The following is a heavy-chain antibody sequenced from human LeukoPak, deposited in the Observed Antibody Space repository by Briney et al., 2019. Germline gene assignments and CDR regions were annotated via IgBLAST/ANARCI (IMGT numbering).Heavy chain of an antibody. D-gene: IGHD4-11*01. CDR1: GYSISSGYY. Sequence: SETLSLTCAVSGYSISSGYYWGWLRQPPGKGLEWIGTIYRSGSAYYNPSLKSRVTISVDTSKNQFSLKMNSVTAADTAVYYCARNDFSSPPEMDVWGKGTTVTVSS. CDR3: ARNDFSSPPEMDV. CDR2: IYRSGSA. V-gene: IGHV4-38-2*01. J-gene: IGHJ6*04.